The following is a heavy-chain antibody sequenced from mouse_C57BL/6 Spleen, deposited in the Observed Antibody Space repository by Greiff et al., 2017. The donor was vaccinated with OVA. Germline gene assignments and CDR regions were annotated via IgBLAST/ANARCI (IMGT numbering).Heavy chain of an antibody. Sequence: VQLKQSGAELVKPGASVKISCKASGYAFSRYWMHWVKQRPGKGLAWIGQIYPGDGATNYNGKFKGKATLTADKSSSTAYMQLSSLTSEDSAVYVCASGTGKDARDYGGQGTSVTVSS. V-gene: IGHV1-80*01. CDR1: GYAFSRYW. J-gene: IGHJ4*01. CDR2: IYPGDGAT. CDR3: ASGTGKDARDY. D-gene: IGHD4-1*01.